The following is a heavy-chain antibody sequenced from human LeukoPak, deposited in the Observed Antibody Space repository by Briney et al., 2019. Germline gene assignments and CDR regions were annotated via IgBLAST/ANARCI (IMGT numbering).Heavy chain of an antibody. CDR3: SAGYSSGWFGYYFDC. D-gene: IGHD6-19*01. J-gene: IGHJ4*02. Sequence: GGSLRLSCAASGFTFSSYSMNWVRQAPGKGLEWVGFIRSKAYGGTTEYAASVKGRFTISRDDSKSIAYLQMNSLKTEDTAVYYCSAGYSSGWFGYYFDCWGQGTLVTVSS. V-gene: IGHV3-49*04. CDR2: IRSKAYGGTT. CDR1: GFTFSSYS.